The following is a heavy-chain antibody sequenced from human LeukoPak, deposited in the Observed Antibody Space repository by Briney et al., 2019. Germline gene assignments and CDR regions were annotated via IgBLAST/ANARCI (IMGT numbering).Heavy chain of an antibody. D-gene: IGHD5-18*01. CDR3: AKDMGRGCSYANLDY. CDR1: GFTFSSYG. J-gene: IGHJ4*02. V-gene: IGHV3-33*06. CDR2: IWYDGSNK. Sequence: GGSLRLSCAASGFTFSSYGMHWVRQAPGKGLEWVAVIWYDGSNKYYADSVKGRFTISRDNSKNTLNLQMNSLRAEDTAVYYCAKDMGRGCSYANLDYWGQGTLVTVSS.